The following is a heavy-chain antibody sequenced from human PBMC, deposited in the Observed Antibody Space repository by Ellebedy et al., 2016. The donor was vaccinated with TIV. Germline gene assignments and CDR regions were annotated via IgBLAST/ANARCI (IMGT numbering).Heavy chain of an antibody. V-gene: IGHV4-34*01. CDR1: GGSFSGYY. CDR3: ARVDYYDSSHDAFDI. D-gene: IGHD3-22*01. Sequence: MPSETLSLTCAVYGGSFSGYYWSWIRQPPGKGLEWIGEINHSGSTNYNPSLKSRVTISVDTSKNQFSLKLSSVTAADTAVYYCARVDYYDSSHDAFDIWGQGTMVTVSS. CDR2: INHSGST. J-gene: IGHJ3*02.